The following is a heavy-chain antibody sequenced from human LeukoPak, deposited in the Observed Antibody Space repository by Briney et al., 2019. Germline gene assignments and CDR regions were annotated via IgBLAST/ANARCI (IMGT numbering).Heavy chain of an antibody. CDR2: IYYSGST. D-gene: IGHD4/OR15-4a*01. V-gene: IGHV4-59*01. Sequence: SETLSLTCTVSGGSISSYYWSWIRQPPGKGLEWIGYIYYSGSTNYNPSLKSRVTISVDTSKNQFSLKLSSVTAADTAVYYCARVAGDYRKYYFDHWGQGTLVTVSS. CDR1: GGSISSYY. J-gene: IGHJ4*02. CDR3: ARVAGDYRKYYFDH.